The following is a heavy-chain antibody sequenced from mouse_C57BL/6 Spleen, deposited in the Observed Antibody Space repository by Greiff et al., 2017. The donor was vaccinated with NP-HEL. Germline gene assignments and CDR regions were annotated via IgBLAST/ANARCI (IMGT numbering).Heavy chain of an antibody. J-gene: IGHJ2*01. CDR1: GYTFTDYE. Sequence: VKLMESGAELVRPGASVTLSCKASGYTFTDYEMHWVKQTPVHGLEWIGAIDPETGGTAYNQKFKGKAILTADKSSSTAYMELRSLTSEDSAVYYCITTVVATDYWGQGTTLTVSS. D-gene: IGHD1-1*01. V-gene: IGHV1-15*01. CDR2: IDPETGGT. CDR3: ITTVVATDY.